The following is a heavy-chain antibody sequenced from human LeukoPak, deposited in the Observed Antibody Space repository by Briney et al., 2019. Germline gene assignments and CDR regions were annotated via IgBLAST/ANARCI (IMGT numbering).Heavy chain of an antibody. D-gene: IGHD1-1*01. CDR2: IYHSGSP. J-gene: IGHJ4*02. Sequence: MSSETLSLTCAVSGGSISSNNWWGWVRQPPGKGLEWIGEIYHSGSPNYNPSLKSRVTISVDKSRNHSSLNLSSVTAADTAVYYCARVNINNWHSCDYWGQGTLVTVSS. CDR1: GGSISSNNW. V-gene: IGHV4-4*02. CDR3: ARVNINNWHSCDY.